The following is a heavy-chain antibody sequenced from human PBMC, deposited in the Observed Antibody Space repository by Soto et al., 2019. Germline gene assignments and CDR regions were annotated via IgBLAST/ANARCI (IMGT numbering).Heavy chain of an antibody. CDR3: AKAMDIAAATFYGMDV. Sequence: GGSLRLSCAASGFTFSSYAMSWVRQAPGKGLEWVSAISGSGGSTYYADSVKGRFTISRDNSKNTLYLQMNSLRAEDTAVYYCAKAMDIAAATFYGMDVWGQGTTVTVSS. V-gene: IGHV3-23*01. CDR2: ISGSGGST. J-gene: IGHJ6*02. D-gene: IGHD6-13*01. CDR1: GFTFSSYA.